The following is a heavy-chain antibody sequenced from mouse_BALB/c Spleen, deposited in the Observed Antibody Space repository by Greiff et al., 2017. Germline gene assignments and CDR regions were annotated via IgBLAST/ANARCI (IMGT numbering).Heavy chain of an antibody. J-gene: IGHJ4*01. CDR2: IRLKSNNYAT. D-gene: IGHD1-1*01. V-gene: IGHV6-6*02. CDR3: TRQNYGSFYAMDY. Sequence: EVKLMESGGGLVQPGGSMKLSCVASGFTFSNYWMNWVRQSPEKGLEWVAEIRLKSNNYATHYAESVKGRFTISRDDSKSSVYLQMNNLRAEDTGIYYCTRQNYGSFYAMDYWGQGTSVTVSS. CDR1: GFTFSNYW.